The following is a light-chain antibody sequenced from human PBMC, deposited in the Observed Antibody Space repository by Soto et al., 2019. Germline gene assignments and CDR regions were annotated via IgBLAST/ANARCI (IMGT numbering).Light chain of an antibody. V-gene: IGLV2-18*02. CDR3: SSYTSSSTVV. Sequence: QSALTQPPSVSGSPGQSVTISCTGTSSDVGSYNRVSWYQQPPGTAPKLMIYEVSNRPSGVPDRFSGYKSGNTASLTISGLQAEDGADYYCSSYTSSSTVVFGGGTKLTVL. CDR1: SSDVGSYNR. J-gene: IGLJ2*01. CDR2: EVS.